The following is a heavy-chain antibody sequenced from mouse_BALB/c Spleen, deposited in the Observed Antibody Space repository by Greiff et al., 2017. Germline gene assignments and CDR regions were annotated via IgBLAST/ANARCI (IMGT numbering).Heavy chain of an antibody. V-gene: IGHV3-2*02. D-gene: IGHD1-1*01. Sequence: EVKLEESGPGLVKPSQSLSLTCTVTGYSITSDYAWNWIRQFPGNKLEWMGYISYSGSTSYNPSLKSRISITRDTSKNQFFLQLNSVTTEDTATYYCARWTGGSSLYYFDYWGQGTTLTVSS. CDR2: ISYSGST. CDR3: ARWTGGSSLYYFDY. CDR1: GYSITSDYA. J-gene: IGHJ2*01.